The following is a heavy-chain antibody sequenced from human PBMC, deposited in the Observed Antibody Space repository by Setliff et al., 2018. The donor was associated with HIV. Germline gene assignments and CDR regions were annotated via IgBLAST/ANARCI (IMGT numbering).Heavy chain of an antibody. D-gene: IGHD6-19*01. CDR1: GYTFINYH. V-gene: IGHV1-18*01. CDR3: ARVPVSSYYYYMDV. CDR2: ISASSVNT. J-gene: IGHJ6*03. Sequence: VSCKASGYTFINYHITWVRQAPGQGLEWVGSISASSVNTNYTQGRVTMTTDISTSTAYMELRSLRSDDTAVYYCARVPVSSYYYYMDVWGKGTTVTVSS.